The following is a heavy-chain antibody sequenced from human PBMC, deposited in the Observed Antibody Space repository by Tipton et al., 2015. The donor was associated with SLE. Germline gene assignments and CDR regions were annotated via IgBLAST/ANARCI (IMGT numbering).Heavy chain of an antibody. D-gene: IGHD1-7*01. V-gene: IGHV4-34*01. CDR1: GGSFSGYY. CDR2: INHSGST. Sequence: GLVKPSETLSLTCAVYGGSFSGYYWSWIRQPPGKGLEWIGEINHSGSTNYNPSLKSRVTISVDRSKNQFSLKLSSVTAADTAVYYCARERVERITGTTWDYYYYMDVWGQGTMVTVSS. CDR3: ARERVERITGTTWDYYYYMDV. J-gene: IGHJ6*03.